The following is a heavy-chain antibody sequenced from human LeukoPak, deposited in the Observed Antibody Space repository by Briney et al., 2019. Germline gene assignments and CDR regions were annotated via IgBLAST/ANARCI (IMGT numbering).Heavy chain of an antibody. D-gene: IGHD3-3*01. J-gene: IGHJ5*02. Sequence: VASVKVSCKASGYTFTSYAMHWVRQAPGQRLAWMGWINAGNGNTKYSQRFQGRVTITRDTSASTAYMELSSLRSEDTAVYYCAREAYDFWSGNWFDPWGQGTLVTVSS. CDR1: GYTFTSYA. CDR2: INAGNGNT. V-gene: IGHV1-3*01. CDR3: AREAYDFWSGNWFDP.